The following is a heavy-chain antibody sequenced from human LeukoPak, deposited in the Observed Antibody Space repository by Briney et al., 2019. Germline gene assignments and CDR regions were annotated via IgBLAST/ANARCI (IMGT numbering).Heavy chain of an antibody. CDR2: SNGDGSST. CDR1: GFTFSSYA. D-gene: IGHD5-18*01. CDR3: ARDRRYSFDS. J-gene: IGHJ4*02. Sequence: GGSLRLSCAASGFTFSSYAMHWVRQAPGKGLVWVSRSNGDGSSTTYADSVKGRFTISRDNAKNTLYLQMDSLRAEDTAVYYCARDRRYSFDSWGQGTLVTVSS. V-gene: IGHV3-74*01.